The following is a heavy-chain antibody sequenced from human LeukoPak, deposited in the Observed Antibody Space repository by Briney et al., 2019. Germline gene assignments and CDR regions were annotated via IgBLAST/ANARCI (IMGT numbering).Heavy chain of an antibody. Sequence: LAGGSLRLSCAASGFTFSSYWMSWVRQAPDKGLEWVANINQDASSINYAGSVKGRFTISRDNAKKSLYLQMNSLRAEDTAVYYCASGVNYFDYWGQGTLVTVSS. CDR1: GFTFSSYW. D-gene: IGHD3-3*01. CDR3: ASGVNYFDY. CDR2: INQDASSI. J-gene: IGHJ4*02. V-gene: IGHV3-7*02.